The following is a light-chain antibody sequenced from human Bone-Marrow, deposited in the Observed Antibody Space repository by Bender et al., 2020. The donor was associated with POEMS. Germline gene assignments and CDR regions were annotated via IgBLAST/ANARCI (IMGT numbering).Light chain of an antibody. CDR2: GVT. CDR3: CSYAGDNNYV. V-gene: IGLV2-8*01. CDR1: SSDVGGYDH. Sequence: QSALTQPPSASGSPGQSVTISCTGTSSDVGGYDHVSWYQQHPGRAPKLMIYGVTKRPSGVSNRFSGSKSGNTASLTISGLQADDESDYYCCSYAGDNNYVFGSGTKVTVL. J-gene: IGLJ1*01.